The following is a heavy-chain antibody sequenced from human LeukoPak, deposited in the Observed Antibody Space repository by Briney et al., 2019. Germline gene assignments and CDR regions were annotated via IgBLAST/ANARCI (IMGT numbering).Heavy chain of an antibody. V-gene: IGHV1-69*13. D-gene: IGHD3-10*01. CDR2: IIPIFGTA. CDR3: ARGGVIIPYALGP. Sequence: GASVKVSCKASGGTFSNYAISWVRQAPGQGLEWMGGIIPIFGTANYAQKFQGRVTITADESTSTAYMELSSLRSEDTAVYYCARGGVIIPYALGPWGQGTLVTVSS. J-gene: IGHJ5*02. CDR1: GGTFSNYA.